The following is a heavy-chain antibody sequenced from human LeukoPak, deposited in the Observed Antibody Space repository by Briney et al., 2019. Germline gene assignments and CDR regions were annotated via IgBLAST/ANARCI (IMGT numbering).Heavy chain of an antibody. CDR2: MNPNSGNT. J-gene: IGHJ4*02. V-gene: IGHV1-8*01. D-gene: IGHD5-18*01. CDR3: ARIKRGYSYGNFDY. CDR1: GYTFTSYD. Sequence: ASVKVSCKASGYTFTSYDINWVRQATGQGLEWMGWMNPNSGNTGYAQKFQGRVTMTRNTSISTACMELSSLRSEDTAVYYCARIKRGYSYGNFDYWGQGTLVTVSS.